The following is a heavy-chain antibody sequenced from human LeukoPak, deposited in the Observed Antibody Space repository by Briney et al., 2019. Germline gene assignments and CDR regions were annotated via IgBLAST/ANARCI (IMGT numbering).Heavy chain of an antibody. CDR3: ARDSSGSLDY. J-gene: IGHJ4*02. CDR2: IYYSGST. Sequence: SETLSLTCTVSSGSISSYYWSWIRQPPGKGLEWIGYIYYSGSTNYNPSLKSRVTISVDTSKNQFSLKLSSVTAADTAVYYCARDSSGSLDYWGQGTLVTVSS. D-gene: IGHD3-22*01. CDR1: SGSISSYY. V-gene: IGHV4-59*12.